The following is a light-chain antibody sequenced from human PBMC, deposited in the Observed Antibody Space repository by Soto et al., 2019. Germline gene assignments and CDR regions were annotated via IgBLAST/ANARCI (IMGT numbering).Light chain of an antibody. V-gene: IGLV2-14*01. CDR1: TNDVGGYNY. CDR3: NSYTSSTSRPYV. CDR2: EVS. J-gene: IGLJ1*01. Sequence: QSVLTQPASVSGSPGQSITISCTGTTNDVGGYNYVSWYQQHPGKAPKLLIFEVSSRPSGVSNRSSGSKSGNTASLTISALQAEDEADYFCNSYTSSTSRPYVFGTGTKVTVL.